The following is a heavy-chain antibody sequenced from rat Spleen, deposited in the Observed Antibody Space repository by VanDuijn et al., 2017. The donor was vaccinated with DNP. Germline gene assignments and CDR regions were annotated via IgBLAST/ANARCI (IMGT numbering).Heavy chain of an antibody. D-gene: IGHD1-12*02. Sequence: EVQLVESGGGLVQPGRSLKLSCAASGFTFSDYNMAWIRHVPGKGLEWIASITNGGGHTSYRDSVKGRFTVFRDDAKNTLYLQMNSLRSEDSANYYCGREGDYYAGTFVDALVSVDMDAWGQGTSVTVSS. CDR1: GFTFSDYN. CDR3: GREGDYYAGTFVDALVSVDMDA. J-gene: IGHJ4*01. CDR2: ITNGGGHT. V-gene: IGHV5-25*01.